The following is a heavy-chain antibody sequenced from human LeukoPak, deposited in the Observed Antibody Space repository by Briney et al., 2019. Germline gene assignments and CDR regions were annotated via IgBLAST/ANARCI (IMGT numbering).Heavy chain of an antibody. V-gene: IGHV4-34*01. CDR3: ARALTVTDQPFMDV. CDR2: INHSGNT. D-gene: IGHD4-17*01. Sequence: SETLSLTCSVSGDSITGYYWSWIRQPPGKGLEWIGEINHSGNTNYNPSLKSRVTISVDTSKNQFSLNLSSVTAADTSVYYCARALTVTDQPFMDVWGRGTTVTVSS. CDR1: GDSITGYY. J-gene: IGHJ6*03.